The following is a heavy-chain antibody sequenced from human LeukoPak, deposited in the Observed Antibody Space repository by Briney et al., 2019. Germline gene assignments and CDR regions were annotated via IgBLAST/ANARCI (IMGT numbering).Heavy chain of an antibody. CDR2: IYPGDSDT. J-gene: IGHJ6*03. CDR3: ARHTPEYYYDSSGYEYYYYYYMDV. D-gene: IGHD3-22*01. CDR1: GYSFTSYW. V-gene: IGHV5-51*01. Sequence: GESLKISCKGSGYSFTSYWIGWVRQMPGKGLEWMGIIYPGDSDTRYSPSFQGQVTISADKSISTAYLQWSSLKASDTAMYYCARHTPEYYYDSSGYEYYYYYYMDVWGKGTTVTVSS.